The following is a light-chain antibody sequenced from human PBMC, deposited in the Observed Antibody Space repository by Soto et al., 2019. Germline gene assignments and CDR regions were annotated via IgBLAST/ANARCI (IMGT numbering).Light chain of an antibody. Sequence: QSVLTQSPSASASLGASVKLTCTLSSDYSTYAVAWHQQQPEKGPRYLMRLNSDGIHSKGDGIPDRFSGSSSGVERYLTISSLQSEDEADYYCQTWGTGIRVVFGGGTKLTVL. CDR2: LNSDGIH. J-gene: IGLJ2*01. V-gene: IGLV4-69*01. CDR1: SDYSTYA. CDR3: QTWGTGIRVV.